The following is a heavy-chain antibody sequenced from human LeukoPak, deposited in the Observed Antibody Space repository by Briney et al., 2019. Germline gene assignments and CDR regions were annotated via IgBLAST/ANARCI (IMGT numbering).Heavy chain of an antibody. Sequence: GASVKVSCKASGYTFTSYYMHWVRQAPGQGLEWMGIINPSGGSTSYAQKFQGRVTMTRDTSTSTVYMELSSLRSEDTAVYYCARGTGAVEMATTVEIDFDYWGQGTLVTVSS. CDR2: INPSGGST. CDR3: ARGTGAVEMATTVEIDFDY. CDR1: GYTFTSYY. V-gene: IGHV1-46*01. J-gene: IGHJ4*02. D-gene: IGHD5-24*01.